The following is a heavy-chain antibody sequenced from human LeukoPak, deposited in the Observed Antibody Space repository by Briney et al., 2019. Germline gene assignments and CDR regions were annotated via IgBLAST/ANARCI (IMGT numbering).Heavy chain of an antibody. J-gene: IGHJ5*02. CDR2: IKSKIDGGKT. Sequence: PGGSLRLSCAASGFTFSNAWMNWVRQAPGKGLEWVGRIKSKIDGGKTEYAAPVKGRFTISRDDSKNTLFLQMSSLKTEDTAVYYCITEPPRYFFVVLPAWGQRTLVTVSS. CDR3: ITEPPRYFFVVLPA. CDR1: GFTFSNAW. V-gene: IGHV3-15*01. D-gene: IGHD2-2*01.